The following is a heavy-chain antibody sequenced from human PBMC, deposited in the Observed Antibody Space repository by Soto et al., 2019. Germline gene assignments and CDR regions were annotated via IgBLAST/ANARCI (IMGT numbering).Heavy chain of an antibody. Sequence: ASVKLSRKTSGYTFTSYGISWGRQAPGQGLEWMGWISAYNGNTNYAQKLQGRVTMTTGTSTSTAYMELRSLRSDDTAVYYCARVSSTVAPNYWGQGTLVTVSS. J-gene: IGHJ4*02. CDR1: GYTFTSYG. CDR3: ARVSSTVAPNY. CDR2: ISAYNGNT. V-gene: IGHV1-18*01. D-gene: IGHD4-4*01.